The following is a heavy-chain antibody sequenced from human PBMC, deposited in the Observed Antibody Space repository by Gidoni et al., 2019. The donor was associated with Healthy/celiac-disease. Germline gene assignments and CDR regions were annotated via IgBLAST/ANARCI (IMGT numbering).Heavy chain of an antibody. J-gene: IGHJ3*02. V-gene: IGHV3-30*18. Sequence: QVQLVESGGGVVQPGRSLRLSCAASGFTFSSYGMHWVRQAPGKGLEWVAVISYDGSNKYYADSVKGRFTISRDNSKNTLYLQMNSLRAEDTAVYYCAKGGDYDFWTESAFDIWGQGTMVTVSS. CDR1: GFTFSSYG. CDR2: ISYDGSNK. CDR3: AKGGDYDFWTESAFDI. D-gene: IGHD3-3*01.